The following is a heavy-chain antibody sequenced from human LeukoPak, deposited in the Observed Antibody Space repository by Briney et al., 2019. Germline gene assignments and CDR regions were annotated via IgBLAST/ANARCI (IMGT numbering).Heavy chain of an antibody. V-gene: IGHV3-21*01. J-gene: IGHJ5*01. D-gene: IGHD2-8*02. CDR2: ISGSSTYI. CDR1: GFTFNNYN. CDR3: ARVAVSGPTGWFDS. Sequence: GGSLRLSCAASGFTFNNYNMNWVRQAPGKGLEWVSSISGSSTYIYYADSVKGRFTISRDNVDNVVYLQMNSLGAEDTAVYYCARVAVSGPTGWFDSWGQGTLVIVSS.